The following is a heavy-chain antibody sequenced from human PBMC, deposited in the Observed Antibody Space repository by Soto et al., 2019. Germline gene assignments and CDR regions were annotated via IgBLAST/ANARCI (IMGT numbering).Heavy chain of an antibody. D-gene: IGHD1-1*01. CDR2: IYHSGGS. V-gene: IGHV4-38-2*02. CDR3: LRDWGTGYNWFDP. Sequence: PSETLSLTCVVSSFSITNAYYWGWIRQPPGKGLEWIGSIYHSGGSFYNSSLRSRVTMSVDTSKNQFSLKLTSVTAADTAVYYCLRDWGTGYNWFDPWGQGTLVTVSS. J-gene: IGHJ5*02. CDR1: SFSITNAYY.